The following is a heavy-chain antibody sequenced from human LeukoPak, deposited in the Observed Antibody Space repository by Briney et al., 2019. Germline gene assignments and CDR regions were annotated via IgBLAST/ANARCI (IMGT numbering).Heavy chain of an antibody. CDR3: ARGLSGYASSLGY. CDR1: GFTFSAYY. CDR2: TNSDGTST. Sequence: GGSLRLSCAASGFTFSAYYIHWVRQAPGKGLVWVSRTNSDGTSTGYADSVKGRFTISRDNAKNTLYLQMNSLRAEDTAVYYCARGLSGYASSLGYWGQGTLVTVSA. J-gene: IGHJ4*02. V-gene: IGHV3-74*01. D-gene: IGHD6-6*01.